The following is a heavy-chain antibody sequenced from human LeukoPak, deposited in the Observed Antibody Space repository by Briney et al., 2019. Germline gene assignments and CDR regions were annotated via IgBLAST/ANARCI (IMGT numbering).Heavy chain of an antibody. CDR2: INPNSGGT. V-gene: IGHV1-2*02. Sequence: ASVKVSCKASGYTFTSYAMNWVRQAPGQGLEWMGWINPNSGGTNYAQKFQGRVTMTRDTSISTAYMELSRLRSDDTAVYYCARERVPAALNWFDPWGQGTLVTVSS. CDR3: ARERVPAALNWFDP. J-gene: IGHJ5*02. D-gene: IGHD2-2*01. CDR1: GYTFTSYA.